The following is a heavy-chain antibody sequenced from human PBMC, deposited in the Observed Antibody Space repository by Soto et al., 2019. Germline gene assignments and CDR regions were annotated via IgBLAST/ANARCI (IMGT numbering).Heavy chain of an antibody. D-gene: IGHD3-10*01. Sequence: SETLSLTCTVSGGSISSYYWSWIRQPAGKGLEWIGRIYTSGSTNYNPSLKSRVTMSVDTSKNQFSLKLSSVTAADTAVYYCAGSQGVPYYDGSGSNYYYGMDVWGQGTTVTVSS. CDR1: GGSISSYY. V-gene: IGHV4-4*07. CDR2: IYTSGST. J-gene: IGHJ6*02. CDR3: AGSQGVPYYDGSGSNYYYGMDV.